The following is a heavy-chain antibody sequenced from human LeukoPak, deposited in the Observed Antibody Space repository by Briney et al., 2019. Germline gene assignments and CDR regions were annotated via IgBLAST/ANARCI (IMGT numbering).Heavy chain of an antibody. CDR1: GGSFSGYY. CDR2: INHSGST. J-gene: IGHJ4*02. Sequence: PSETLSLTCAVYGGSFSGYYWSWIRQPPGKGLEWIGEINHSGSTNYNPSLKSRVTISVDTSKNQFSLKLSSVTAADTAVYYCARGLGGWRYWGQGTLVTVSS. CDR3: ARGLGGWRY. V-gene: IGHV4-34*01. D-gene: IGHD3-16*01.